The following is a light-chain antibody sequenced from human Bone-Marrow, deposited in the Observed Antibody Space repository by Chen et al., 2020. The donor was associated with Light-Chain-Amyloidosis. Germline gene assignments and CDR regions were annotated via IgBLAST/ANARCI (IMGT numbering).Light chain of an antibody. J-gene: IGLJ3*02. V-gene: IGLV3-21*02. CDR3: QVWDRSSDRPV. CDR1: NIGSTS. Sequence: SYVLTQPSSVSVATGQTATIACGGNNIGSTSVHWYQQTPGQAPLLVVYDDSDRPSGIPERLSGSNSGNTATLTISMVEAGDEADYYCQVWDRSSDRPVFGGGTKLTVL. CDR2: DDS.